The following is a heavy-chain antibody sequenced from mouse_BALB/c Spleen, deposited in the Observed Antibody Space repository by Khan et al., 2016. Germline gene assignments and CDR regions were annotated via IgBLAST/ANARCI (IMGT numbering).Heavy chain of an antibody. CDR1: GYSITSGYY. D-gene: IGHD2-10*02. J-gene: IGHJ3*01. CDR2: ISYDGSN. CDR3: ATYGNYEGFAY. Sequence: EVQLQESGPGLVKPSQSLSLTCSVTGYSITSGYYWNWIRQFPGNKLEWMGSISYDGSNNYNPSLKNRISITRDTSKNQFFLKLNSVTTEDTATYYCATYGNYEGFAYWGQGTLVTFSA. V-gene: IGHV3-6*02.